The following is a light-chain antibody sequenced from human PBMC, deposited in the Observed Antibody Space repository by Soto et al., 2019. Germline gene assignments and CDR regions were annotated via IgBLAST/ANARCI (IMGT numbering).Light chain of an antibody. CDR3: QQRHNWPIT. CDR1: QSVSSSY. CDR2: GAS. J-gene: IGKJ5*01. V-gene: IGKV3D-20*02. Sequence: ELVLTQSKGSLSLSPGERSSLSCMASQSVSSSYLAWYQQKPGQAPRLLIYGASSRAAGIPDRFSGSGSGTDFTLTISSLEPADFGVYYCQQRHNWPITFGQGTRLEIK.